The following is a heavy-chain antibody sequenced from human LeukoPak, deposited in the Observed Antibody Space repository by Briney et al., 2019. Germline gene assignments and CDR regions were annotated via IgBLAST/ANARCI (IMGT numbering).Heavy chain of an antibody. J-gene: IGHJ4*02. D-gene: IGHD5-18*01. CDR3: ARDLSGIAGYTYGRGIDY. Sequence: GGSLRLSCAASGFTFSNYWMHWVRQAPGKGLVWVSRINSDGSVTNYADSVKGRFTISRDNAKNTLYLQMNSLRAEDTAVYYCARDLSGIAGYTYGRGIDYWGQGTLVTVSS. CDR2: INSDGSVT. CDR1: GFTFSNYW. V-gene: IGHV3-74*01.